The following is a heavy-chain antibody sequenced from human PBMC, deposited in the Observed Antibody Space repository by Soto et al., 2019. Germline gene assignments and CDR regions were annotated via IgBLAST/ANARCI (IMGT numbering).Heavy chain of an antibody. J-gene: IGHJ4*02. CDR3: ARTVGATKIATIDFDY. D-gene: IGHD1-26*01. CDR2: IYPGDSDT. CDR1: GDSFPSYW. V-gene: IGHV5-51*01. Sequence: GESLKISCKGSGDSFPSYWIGWVRQMPGKGLEWMGIIYPGDSDTRYSPSFQGQVTISADKSISTAYLQWSSLKASDTAMYYCARTVGATKIATIDFDYWGQGTLVTVSS.